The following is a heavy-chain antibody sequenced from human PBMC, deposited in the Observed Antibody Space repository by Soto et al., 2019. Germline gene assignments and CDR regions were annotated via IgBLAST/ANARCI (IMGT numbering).Heavy chain of an antibody. CDR1: GFTFSSYA. V-gene: IGHV3-23*01. Sequence: GGSLRLSCAASGFTFSSYAMSWVRQAPGKGLEWVSAISGSGGSTYYADSVKGRFTISRDTSKNQFSLKLSSVTAADTAVYYCARAESLILGMDVWGQGTTVTVSS. CDR2: ISGSGGST. CDR3: ARAESLILGMDV. J-gene: IGHJ6*02. D-gene: IGHD3-9*01.